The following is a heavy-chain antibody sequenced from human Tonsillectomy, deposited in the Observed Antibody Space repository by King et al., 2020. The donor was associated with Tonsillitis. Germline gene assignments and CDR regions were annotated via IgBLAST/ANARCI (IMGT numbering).Heavy chain of an antibody. CDR2: IFHSGNT. D-gene: IGHD5-24*01. V-gene: IGHV4-38-2*02. J-gene: IGHJ2*01. CDR1: YYSISSGSY. Sequence: VQLQESGPGLVKPSQTLSLTCTVSYYSISSGSYWGWIRQPPGKGLEWIGSIFHSGNTYYNPSLKTRITISVDTSKNQFSLRLSSVTAADTAVYYCARDCDGSNPGYFDLWGRGTLVTVSS. CDR3: ARDCDGSNPGYFDL.